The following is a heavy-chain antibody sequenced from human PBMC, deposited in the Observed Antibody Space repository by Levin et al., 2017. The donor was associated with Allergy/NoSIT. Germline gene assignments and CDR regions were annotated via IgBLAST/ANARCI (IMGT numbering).Heavy chain of an antibody. CDR2: ISAYNGNT. J-gene: IGHJ4*02. V-gene: IGHV1-18*01. D-gene: IGHD4-17*01. CDR1: GYTFTSYG. Sequence: GESLKISCKASGYTFTSYGISWVRQAPGQGLEWMGWISAYNGNTNYAQKLQDRVTMTTDTSTSTAYMELRSLRSDDTAVYYCARGDYGDLDYWGQGTLVTVSS. CDR3: ARGDYGDLDY.